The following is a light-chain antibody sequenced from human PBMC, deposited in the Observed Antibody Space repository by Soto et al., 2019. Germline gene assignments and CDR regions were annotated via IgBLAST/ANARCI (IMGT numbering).Light chain of an antibody. CDR1: QSVDSSF. V-gene: IGKV3-20*01. CDR3: QQYVSSVT. J-gene: IGKJ1*01. CDR2: GAS. Sequence: EIVLTQSPGSLSLSPGERATLSCRASQSVDSSFFAWYQQKPGQAPRLLIYGASNRATGIPDRFSGSGSGTDFTLTISRLGPVDFAVYYCQQYVSSVTFGQGTKVEIK.